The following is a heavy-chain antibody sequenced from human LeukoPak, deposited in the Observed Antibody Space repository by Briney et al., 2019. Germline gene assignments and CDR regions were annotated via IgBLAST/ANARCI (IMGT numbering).Heavy chain of an antibody. D-gene: IGHD6-6*01. Sequence: GGSLRLSCAASGFTFSTYAMSWVRQAPGKGLEWVSYISSSSSTRYYADSVKGRFTISRDNSKNTLYLQMNSLRAEDTAVYYCAKMYSSSSRDFDYWGQGTLVTVSS. CDR1: GFTFSTYA. CDR2: ISSSSSTR. J-gene: IGHJ4*02. CDR3: AKMYSSSSRDFDY. V-gene: IGHV3-48*01.